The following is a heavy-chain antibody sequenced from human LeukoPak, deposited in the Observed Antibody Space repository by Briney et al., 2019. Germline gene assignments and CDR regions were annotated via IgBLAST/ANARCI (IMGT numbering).Heavy chain of an antibody. CDR1: GGSISSYY. J-gene: IGHJ5*02. CDR2: IYYSGST. CDR3: ARQASRNDAFDP. D-gene: IGHD1-1*01. V-gene: IGHV4-59*08. Sequence: PSETLSLTCTVSGGSISSYYWSWIRQPPGKGLEGMGYIYYSGSTNYNPSLKSRVTISVDTSKNQFSLKLSSVTAAHTAVYYCARQASRNDAFDPWGQGTLVTVSS.